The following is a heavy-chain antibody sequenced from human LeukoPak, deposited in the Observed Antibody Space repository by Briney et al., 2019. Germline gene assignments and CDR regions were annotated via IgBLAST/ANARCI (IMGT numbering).Heavy chain of an antibody. Sequence: GGSLRLSCAASGFTFSSYGMHWVRKAPGKGLEWVAVISYDGSNEYYADSVKGRFTISRDNSKNTLYLQMNSLRAEDTAVYYCASSGSFDYWGQGTLVTVSS. V-gene: IGHV3-30*03. CDR3: ASSGSFDY. D-gene: IGHD1-26*01. CDR2: ISYDGSNE. CDR1: GFTFSSYG. J-gene: IGHJ4*02.